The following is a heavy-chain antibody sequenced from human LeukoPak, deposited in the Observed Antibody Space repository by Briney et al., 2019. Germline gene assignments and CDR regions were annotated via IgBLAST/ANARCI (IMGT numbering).Heavy chain of an antibody. D-gene: IGHD2/OR15-2a*01. V-gene: IGHV3-30*03. CDR2: ISYDGSNK. J-gene: IGHJ4*02. CDR3: VSFYETY. Sequence: GGSLRLSCAASGFTFSSYGMHWVRQAPGKGLEWVAVISYDGSNKYYADSVKGRFTISRDNSKNTLYLQMNSLRAEDTAVYYCVSFYETYWGRGTLVTVPS. CDR1: GFTFSSYG.